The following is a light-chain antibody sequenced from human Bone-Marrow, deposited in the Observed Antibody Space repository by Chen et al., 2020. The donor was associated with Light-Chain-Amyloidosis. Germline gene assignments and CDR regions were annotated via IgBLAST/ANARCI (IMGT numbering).Light chain of an antibody. V-gene: IGLV2-14*01. CDR3: SSYSTTSSDVA. Sequence: QTALTQPASVSGSPGQSITISCTGTSSDVGAYNYVSWYQQHPGKAPILIIYDVNNRPSGVSSRFSGSNSGNTASLTISGLQAEDEADYYCSSYSTTSSDVAFGGGTKLIVL. J-gene: IGLJ2*01. CDR2: DVN. CDR1: SSDVGAYNY.